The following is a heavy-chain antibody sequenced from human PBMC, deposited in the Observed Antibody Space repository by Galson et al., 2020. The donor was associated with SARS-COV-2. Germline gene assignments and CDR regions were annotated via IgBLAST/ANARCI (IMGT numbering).Heavy chain of an antibody. J-gene: IGHJ6*02. V-gene: IGHV4-30-4*07. CDR3: ARAEGEYGDYGYYGMDV. CDR1: GGSISSGGYS. Sequence: SETLSLTCAVSGGSISSGGYSWSWIRQPPGKGLEWIGYIYYSGSTYYNPSLKSRVTISVDTSKNQFSLKLSSVTAADTAVYYCARAEGEYGDYGYYGMDVWGQGTTVTVSS. D-gene: IGHD4-17*01. CDR2: IYYSGST.